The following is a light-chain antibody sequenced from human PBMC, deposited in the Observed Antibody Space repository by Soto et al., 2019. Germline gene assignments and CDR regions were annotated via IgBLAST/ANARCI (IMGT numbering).Light chain of an antibody. V-gene: IGLV2-8*01. CDR1: TSDVGAYNY. CDR2: EVN. J-gene: IGLJ1*01. Sequence: QSVLTQPPSASGSPGQSVTISCTGSTSDVGAYNYVAWYQQHPGKAPKLIIYEVNKRPSGVPDRFSGSKSGNTASLTVSGLQPDDEAVYYCSSYGGTNNPYVPGTGTKLTVL. CDR3: SSYGGTNNPYV.